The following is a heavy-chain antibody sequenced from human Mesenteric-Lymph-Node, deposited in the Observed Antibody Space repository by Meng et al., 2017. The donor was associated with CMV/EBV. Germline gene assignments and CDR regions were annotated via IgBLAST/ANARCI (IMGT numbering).Heavy chain of an antibody. D-gene: IGHD3-16*01. CDR3: LRDGTWGH. J-gene: IGHJ4*02. Sequence: LTCAISGDSVSSNRATWYWIRQSPSRGLEWLGRTYYRSKWNNDYAVSVKSRIAINPDTAKNQFSLQLNSVTPKDTAVYYCLRDGTWGHWGQGTLVTVSS. CDR1: GDSVSSNRAT. CDR2: TYYRSKWNN. V-gene: IGHV6-1*01.